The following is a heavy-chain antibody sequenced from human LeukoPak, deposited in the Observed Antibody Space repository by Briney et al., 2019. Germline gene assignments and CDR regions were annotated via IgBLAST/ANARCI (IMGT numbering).Heavy chain of an antibody. Sequence: PGGSLRLSCAASGFTFSNYAMSWVRQAPGKGLEWVSGINVSGGSTFYADSVRGRFTISRDNSKNTLYLQMNSLGAEDTAVYYCAKDQYCTSTSCYVGYWGQGTLVTVSS. V-gene: IGHV3-23*01. CDR1: GFTFSNYA. CDR2: INVSGGST. D-gene: IGHD2-2*01. J-gene: IGHJ4*02. CDR3: AKDQYCTSTSCYVGY.